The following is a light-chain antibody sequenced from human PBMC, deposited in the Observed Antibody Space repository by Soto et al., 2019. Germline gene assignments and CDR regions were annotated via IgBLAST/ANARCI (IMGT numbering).Light chain of an antibody. CDR2: TSS. CDR3: LQASKFPLT. V-gene: IGKV1D-12*01. CDR1: QAINRW. J-gene: IGKJ4*02. Sequence: DIQMTQSPSSVSASVGDRVTITCRASQAINRWLAWYQQQPGKPARLLIYTSSTLQSGVPSRFSGSASGTDFPLPIRSLQPEHFATYYCLQASKFPLTFGGGTKVDIK.